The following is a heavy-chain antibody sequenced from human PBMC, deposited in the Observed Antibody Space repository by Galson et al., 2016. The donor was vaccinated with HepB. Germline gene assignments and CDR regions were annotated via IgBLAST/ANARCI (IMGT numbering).Heavy chain of an antibody. CDR2: ISNTGTTV. CDR3: ARGMASDY. Sequence: SLRLSCAASGFTFSDYYMSWIRQAPGKGLEWLSYISNTGTTVYYADSVKGRFTISRDNAKKSLYLQMNSLTAEDTATYYCARGMASDYWGQGTLVTVSS. CDR1: GFTFSDYY. V-gene: IGHV3-11*01. D-gene: IGHD2-8*01. J-gene: IGHJ4*02.